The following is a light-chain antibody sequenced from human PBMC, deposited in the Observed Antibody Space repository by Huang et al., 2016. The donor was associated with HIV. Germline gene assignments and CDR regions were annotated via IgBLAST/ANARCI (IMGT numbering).Light chain of an antibody. Sequence: EIVMTQSPATLSVSPGERATLSCRASQSVSSNLAWYQQKSSQAPRLLIYGASTSATGIPARFSALGSGTDFTLTISSLQSEDFAVYYCQQYNNWPPMYTFGQGTNLEIK. CDR3: QQYNNWPPMYT. CDR2: GAS. V-gene: IGKV3-15*01. CDR1: QSVSSN. J-gene: IGKJ2*01.